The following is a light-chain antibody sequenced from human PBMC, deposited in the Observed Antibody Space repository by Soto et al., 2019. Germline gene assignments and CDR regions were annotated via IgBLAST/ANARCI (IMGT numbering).Light chain of an antibody. Sequence: DIQLTQSPSTLSAYIGDRVTIPCRASQSVSSWLAWYQQKPGRAPDLLIYDASRLQSGVPSRFSGSGSGTDFTLTISSLQPEDFATYYCQQSNSFPLTFGQGTKVDI. CDR1: QSVSSW. CDR2: DAS. V-gene: IGKV1-12*01. CDR3: QQSNSFPLT. J-gene: IGKJ1*01.